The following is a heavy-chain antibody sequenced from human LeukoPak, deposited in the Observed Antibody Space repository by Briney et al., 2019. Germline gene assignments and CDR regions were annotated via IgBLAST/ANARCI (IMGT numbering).Heavy chain of an antibody. V-gene: IGHV4-34*01. Sequence: SETLSLTCAVYGGSFSGYYWSWIRQPPGKGLEWIGEINHSGSTNYNPSLKSRVTISVDTSKNQFSLKLSSVTAADTAVYYCARGSRFDSRLFAYWGQGTLVTVPS. CDR3: ARGSRFDSRLFAY. CDR1: GGSFSGYY. CDR2: INHSGST. D-gene: IGHD3-22*01. J-gene: IGHJ4*02.